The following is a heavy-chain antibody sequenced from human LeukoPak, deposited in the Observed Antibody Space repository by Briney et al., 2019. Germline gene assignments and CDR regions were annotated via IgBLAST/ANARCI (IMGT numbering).Heavy chain of an antibody. V-gene: IGHV3-30*18. Sequence: AGSLRLSCAVSGFTFNTYGMHWVRQAPGKGLEWVAVISYDGSDKYYEDSVKGRFTISRDNSKNTLYLQMNSLRPEDTAVYYCAKDWRGGCSGGSCYVASLDDWGQGTLVTVSS. J-gene: IGHJ4*02. CDR1: GFTFNTYG. CDR3: AKDWRGGCSGGSCYVASLDD. D-gene: IGHD2-15*01. CDR2: ISYDGSDK.